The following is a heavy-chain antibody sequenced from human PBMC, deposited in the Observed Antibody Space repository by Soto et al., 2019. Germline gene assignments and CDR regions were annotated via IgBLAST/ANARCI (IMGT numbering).Heavy chain of an antibody. Sequence: GGSLRLSCTASGFTFSNYALNWVRQAPGKGLECVSGISGSGDSTYYADSVKGRFTISRDNSKNTLYLQMNSLRADDTAVYYCAKFWGSHGFDIWGQGTTVTVSS. V-gene: IGHV3-23*01. J-gene: IGHJ3*02. D-gene: IGHD3-16*01. CDR1: GFTFSNYA. CDR2: ISGSGDST. CDR3: AKFWGSHGFDI.